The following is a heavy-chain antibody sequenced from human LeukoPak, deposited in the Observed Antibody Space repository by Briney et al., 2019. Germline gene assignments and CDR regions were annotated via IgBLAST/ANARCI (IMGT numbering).Heavy chain of an antibody. CDR2: IYYSGST. Sequence: SETLSLTCTVSGGSISSSSYYWGWIRQPPGKGLEWIGSIYYSGSTYYNPSLKSRVTISVDTSKNQFSLKLSSVTAADTAVYYCARHLTKYGLGGYYLQPRLAYWGQGTLVTVSS. D-gene: IGHD3-10*01. J-gene: IGHJ4*02. CDR3: ARHLTKYGLGGYYLQPRLAY. V-gene: IGHV4-39*01. CDR1: GGSISSSSYY.